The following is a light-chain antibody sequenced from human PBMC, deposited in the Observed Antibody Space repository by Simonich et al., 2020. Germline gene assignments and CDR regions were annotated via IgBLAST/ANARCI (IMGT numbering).Light chain of an antibody. CDR3: CSYAGSYTLV. V-gene: IGLV2-11*01. J-gene: IGLJ3*02. Sequence: QSALTQPASVSGAPGQSIPISCTGTSSDVGGYNYVSWYQQHPGNAPKILIYDVSKRPSGVPYRFSGSKSGNTASLTISGLQAEDEADYYCCSYAGSYTLVFGGGTKLTVL. CDR2: DVS. CDR1: SSDVGGYNY.